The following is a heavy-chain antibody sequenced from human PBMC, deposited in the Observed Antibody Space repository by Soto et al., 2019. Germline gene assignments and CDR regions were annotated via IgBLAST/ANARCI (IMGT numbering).Heavy chain of an antibody. J-gene: IGHJ4*02. CDR3: ATAHIGQQLVPFDY. Sequence: ASVKVSCKASGYTFTSYAMHWVRQAPGQRLEWMGWINAGNGNTKYSQKFQGRVTMTEDTSTDTAYMELSSLRSEDTAVYYCATAHIGQQLVPFDYWGQGTLVTVSS. CDR1: GYTFTSYA. CDR2: INAGNGNT. V-gene: IGHV1-3*01. D-gene: IGHD6-13*01.